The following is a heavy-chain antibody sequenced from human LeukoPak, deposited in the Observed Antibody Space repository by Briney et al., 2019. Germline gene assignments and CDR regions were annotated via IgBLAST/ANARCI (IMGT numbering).Heavy chain of an antibody. CDR2: INEDGTEE. Sequence: PGGSLRLSCAASGFTFSNSWMNWVRQAPGKGLEWVANINEDGTEEDYLDSVKSRFTISRDNAQNSLYLQMNSLRAEDTAVYYCARVPPVNRDTSAYRPLDYWGQGTLVTVSS. CDR1: GFTFSNSW. D-gene: IGHD3-22*01. V-gene: IGHV3-7*01. CDR3: ARVPPVNRDTSAYRPLDY. J-gene: IGHJ4*02.